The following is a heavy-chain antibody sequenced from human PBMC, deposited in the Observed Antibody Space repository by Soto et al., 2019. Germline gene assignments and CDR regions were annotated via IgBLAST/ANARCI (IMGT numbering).Heavy chain of an antibody. V-gene: IGHV4-34*01. CDR3: ARHHVRGRTIVGAAEY. J-gene: IGHJ4*02. CDR1: GGSSSGYY. Sequence: SETLSLTCAVYGGSSSGYYWSWIRQPPGKGLEWIGEINYSGNTNYNPSLKSRVSISVDTSKNQLFLNMSSMTAADTAMYYCARHHVRGRTIVGAAEYWGQGTLVTVSS. D-gene: IGHD1-26*01. CDR2: INYSGNT.